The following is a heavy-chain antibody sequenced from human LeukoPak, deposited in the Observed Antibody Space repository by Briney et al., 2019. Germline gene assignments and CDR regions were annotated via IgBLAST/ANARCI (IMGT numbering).Heavy chain of an antibody. V-gene: IGHV3-30*03. D-gene: IGHD5-18*01. J-gene: IGHJ4*02. CDR3: ARVLVDTAMEHFDY. Sequence: GGSLRLSCAASGFTFSIYGMHWVRQAPGKGLEWVAVISYDGTNKYYADSVKGRFTLSRDNSKNTLYLQMNSLRAEDTAVYYCARVLVDTAMEHFDYWGQGTLVTVSS. CDR2: ISYDGTNK. CDR1: GFTFSIYG.